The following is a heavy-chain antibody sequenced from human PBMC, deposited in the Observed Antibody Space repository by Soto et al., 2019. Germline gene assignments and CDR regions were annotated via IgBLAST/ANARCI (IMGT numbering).Heavy chain of an antibody. J-gene: IGHJ3*02. D-gene: IGHD2-8*01. CDR2: INHSGST. Sequence: SETPSLTCAVYGGSFSGYYWSWIRQPPGKGLEWIGEINHSGSTNYNPSLKSRVTISVDTSKNQFSLKLSSVTAADTAVYYCARVVWAFDIWGQGTMVTVSS. CDR3: ARVVWAFDI. CDR1: GGSFSGYY. V-gene: IGHV4-34*01.